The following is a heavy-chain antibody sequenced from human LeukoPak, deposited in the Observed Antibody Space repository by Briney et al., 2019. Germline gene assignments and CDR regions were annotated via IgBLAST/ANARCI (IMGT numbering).Heavy chain of an antibody. CDR2: ITPIFGTA. D-gene: IGHD3-22*01. J-gene: IGHJ4*02. CDR3: AREWGLESSGYYYAY. Sequence: ASVTVSFTASGGTFIRFTISWVRQAPGQGFEWMGGITPIFGTANFAQKFQGRVSITADESTSTAFMELSSLRSEDTAVYYCAREWGLESSGYYYAYWGQGTLVTVSS. CDR1: GGTFIRFT. V-gene: IGHV1-69*13.